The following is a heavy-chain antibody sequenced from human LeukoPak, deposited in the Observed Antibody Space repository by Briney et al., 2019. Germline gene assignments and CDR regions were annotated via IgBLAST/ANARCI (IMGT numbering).Heavy chain of an antibody. V-gene: IGHV3-7*03. D-gene: IGHD6-13*01. J-gene: IGHJ6*04. CDR2: IKQDGSEK. CDR1: RFTFGSSW. CDR3: AKGIDSSSWYGPDV. Sequence: PGGSLRLSCAASRFTFGSSWMSWVRQAPGKGLEWVANIKQDGSEKYYVDSVKGRFTISRDNAKNSLYLQMNSLRAEDTALYYCAKGIDSSSWYGPDVWGKGTTVTISS.